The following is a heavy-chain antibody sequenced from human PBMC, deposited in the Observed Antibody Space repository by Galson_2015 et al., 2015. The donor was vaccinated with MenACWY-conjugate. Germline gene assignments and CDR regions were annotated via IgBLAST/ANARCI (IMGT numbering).Heavy chain of an antibody. D-gene: IGHD1-1*01. CDR2: IYPGDSNI. Sequence: QSGAEVKRPGKSLQISCKGSGCSFTSYWIGWVRQMPGKGLERMGIIYPGDSNIRYSPSFQGQVTISADKSINTAYLQWSTLKASDTAMYYCARHERYNSPFDYWGQGALVTVSS. J-gene: IGHJ4*02. CDR1: GCSFTSYW. V-gene: IGHV5-51*01. CDR3: ARHERYNSPFDY.